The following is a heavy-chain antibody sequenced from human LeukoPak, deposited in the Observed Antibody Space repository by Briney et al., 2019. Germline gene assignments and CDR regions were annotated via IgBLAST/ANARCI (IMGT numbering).Heavy chain of an antibody. CDR1: GGSFSGYY. CDR3: ASRLWGDYNADY. D-gene: IGHD4-17*01. Sequence: SETLSLTCAVYGGSFSGYYWSWIRQPPGRGLEWIGEINHSGSTNYNPSLKSRVTISVDTSKNQFSLKLSSVTAADTAVYYCASRLWGDYNADYWGQGTLVTVYS. CDR2: INHSGST. J-gene: IGHJ4*02. V-gene: IGHV4-34*01.